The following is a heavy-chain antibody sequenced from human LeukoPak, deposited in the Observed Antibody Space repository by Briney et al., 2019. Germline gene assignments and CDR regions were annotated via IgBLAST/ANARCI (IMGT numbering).Heavy chain of an antibody. Sequence: GGSLRLSCAASGFTFSSYAMSWVRQAPGKGLEWVSAISGSGGSTYYAGSVKGRFTISRDNSKNTLYLQMNSLRAEDTAVYYCAKVGPYYYGSGRGYYFDYWGQGTLVTVSS. J-gene: IGHJ4*02. V-gene: IGHV3-23*01. CDR2: ISGSGGST. D-gene: IGHD3-10*01. CDR3: AKVGPYYYGSGRGYYFDY. CDR1: GFTFSSYA.